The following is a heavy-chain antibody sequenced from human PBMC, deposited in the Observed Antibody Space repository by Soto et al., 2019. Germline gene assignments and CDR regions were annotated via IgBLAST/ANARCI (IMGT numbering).Heavy chain of an antibody. CDR2: ISAYNGNT. J-gene: IGHJ6*02. Sequence: QVQLVQSGAEVKKPGASVKVSCKASGYTFTSYGISWVRQAPGQGLEWMGWISAYNGNTNYAQKLQGRVTMTTDTSTSTDYMELRSLRSDDTAVYYCARDAVSTMIVVVIKGDYYYGMDVWGQGTTVTVSS. D-gene: IGHD3-22*01. V-gene: IGHV1-18*01. CDR3: ARDAVSTMIVVVIKGDYYYGMDV. CDR1: GYTFTSYG.